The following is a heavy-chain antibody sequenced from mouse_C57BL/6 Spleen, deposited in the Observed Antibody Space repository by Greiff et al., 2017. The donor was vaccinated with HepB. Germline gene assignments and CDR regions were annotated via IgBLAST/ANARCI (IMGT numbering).Heavy chain of an antibody. CDR3: ARPGGGLTTVVESFAY. J-gene: IGHJ3*01. D-gene: IGHD1-1*01. CDR1: GFTFSSYG. V-gene: IGHV5-6*01. Sequence: EVQRVESGGDLVKPGGSLKLSCAASGFTFSSYGMSWVRQTPDKRLEWVATISSGGSYTYYPDSVKGRFTISRDNAKNTLYLQMSSLKSEDTAMYYCARPGGGLTTVVESFAYWGQGTLVTVSA. CDR2: ISSGGSYT.